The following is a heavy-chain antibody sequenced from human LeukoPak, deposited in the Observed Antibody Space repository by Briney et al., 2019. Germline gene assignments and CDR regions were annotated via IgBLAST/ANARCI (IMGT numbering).Heavy chain of an antibody. CDR1: GGSISSYY. CDR2: IYYSGST. CDR3: ARRSSGYYFNYWYFDL. V-gene: IGHV4-59*08. D-gene: IGHD3-22*01. J-gene: IGHJ2*01. Sequence: PSETLSLTCTVSGGSISSYYWSWIRQPPGKGLEWIGYIYYSGSTNYNPSLKSRVTISVDTSKNQFSLKLSSVTAADTAVYYCARRSSGYYFNYWYFDLWGRGTLVTVSS.